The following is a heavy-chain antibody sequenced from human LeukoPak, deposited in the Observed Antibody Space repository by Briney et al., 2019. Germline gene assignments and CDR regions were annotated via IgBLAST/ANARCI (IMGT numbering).Heavy chain of an antibody. D-gene: IGHD3-16*02. CDR2: IYPGDSDT. CDR1: GYSFTSYW. V-gene: IGHV5-51*01. CDR3: AREDYDYVWGSYHPNAFDI. Sequence: GESLKISCKGSGYSFTSYWIGWVRQMPGKGLEWMGIIYPGDSDTRYSPSFQGQVTISADKSISTAYLQWSSLKASDTAMYYCAREDYDYVWGSYHPNAFDIWGQGTMVTVSS. J-gene: IGHJ3*02.